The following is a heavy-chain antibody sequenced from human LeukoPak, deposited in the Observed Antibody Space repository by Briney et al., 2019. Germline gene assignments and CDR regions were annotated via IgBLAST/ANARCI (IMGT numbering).Heavy chain of an antibody. D-gene: IGHD6-13*01. CDR1: GGSISSYY. J-gene: IGHJ4*02. CDR3: ARGGSSWQIDY. V-gene: IGHV4-59*01. Sequence: PSGTLSLTCTVSGGSISSYYWSWIRQPPGKGLEWIGYIFYSGSTNYNPSLKSRVTISVDTSKNQFSLKLSSVTAADTAVYYCARGGSSWQIDYWGQGTLVTVSS. CDR2: IFYSGST.